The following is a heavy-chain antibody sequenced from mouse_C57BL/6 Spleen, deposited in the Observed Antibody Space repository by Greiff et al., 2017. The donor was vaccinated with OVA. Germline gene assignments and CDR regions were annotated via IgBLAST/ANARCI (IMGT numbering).Heavy chain of an antibody. Sequence: VQLQQPGAELVRPGSSVKLSCKASGYTFTSYWMHWVKQRPIQGLEWIGNIDPSDSETHYNQKFKDKATLTVDKSSSTAYMQLSSLTSEDSAVYYCARASSGSRAMDYWGQGTSVTVSS. J-gene: IGHJ4*01. V-gene: IGHV1-52*01. CDR1: GYTFTSYW. CDR3: ARASSGSRAMDY. D-gene: IGHD3-2*02. CDR2: IDPSDSET.